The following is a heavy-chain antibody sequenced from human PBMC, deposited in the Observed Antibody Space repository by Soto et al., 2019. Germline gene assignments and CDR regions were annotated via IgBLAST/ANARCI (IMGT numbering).Heavy chain of an antibody. Sequence: ASVKVSCKASGYSFTTYDINWMRQAPGQGLEWLGWMHPDSGDTGYAQNFQGRVTMTRSTSISTAYMELSSLRSEDTAVYYCARGGIAVAGYYYYGMDAWGQGTTVTVSS. D-gene: IGHD6-19*01. CDR2: MHPDSGDT. CDR3: ARGGIAVAGYYYYGMDA. CDR1: GYSFTTYD. J-gene: IGHJ6*01. V-gene: IGHV1-8*01.